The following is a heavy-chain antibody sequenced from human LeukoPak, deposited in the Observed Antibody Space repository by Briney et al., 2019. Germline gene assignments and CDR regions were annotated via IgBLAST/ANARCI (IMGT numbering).Heavy chain of an antibody. CDR1: GFTFRNSW. D-gene: IGHD4-17*01. CDR3: AKVSEVTTGVPGAFDI. CDR2: MNVDGSER. Sequence: GGSLRLSCAASGFTFRNSWMSWVRQAPGKGLEWVATMNVDGSERHYLDSVQGRFAISRDNAKNSLYLQMNSLRAEDTALYYCAKVSEVTTGVPGAFDIWGQGTMVTVSS. J-gene: IGHJ3*02. V-gene: IGHV3-7*03.